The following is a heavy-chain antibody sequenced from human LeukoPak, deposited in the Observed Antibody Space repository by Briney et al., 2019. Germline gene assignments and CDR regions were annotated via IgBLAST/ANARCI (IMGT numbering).Heavy chain of an antibody. CDR1: GYTFTGYY. D-gene: IGHD2-2*01. CDR3: ARATSRRFQGSTSCYVCGWFDP. CDR2: INPNSGGT. J-gene: IGHJ5*02. Sequence: GASVKVSCKASGYTFTGYYMHWVRQAPGQGLEWMGWINPNSGGTNYAQKFQGRVTMTRDTSISTAYMELSRLRSDDTAVYYCARATSRRFQGSTSCYVCGWFDPWGQGTLVTVSS. V-gene: IGHV1-2*02.